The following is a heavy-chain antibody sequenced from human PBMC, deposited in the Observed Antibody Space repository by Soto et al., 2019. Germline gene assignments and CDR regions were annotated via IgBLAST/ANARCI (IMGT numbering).Heavy chain of an antibody. CDR3: ARGLVAAAGRYYYYYYGMDV. D-gene: IGHD6-13*01. V-gene: IGHV4-34*01. CDR2: INHSGST. CDR1: VGSFSGYY. Sequence: ETLSLTCAVYVGSFSGYYWSWIRQPPGKGLEWIGEINHSGSTNYNPSLKSRVTISVDTSKNQFSLKLSSVTAADTAVYYCARGLVAAAGRYYYYYYGMDVWGQGATVTVSS. J-gene: IGHJ6*02.